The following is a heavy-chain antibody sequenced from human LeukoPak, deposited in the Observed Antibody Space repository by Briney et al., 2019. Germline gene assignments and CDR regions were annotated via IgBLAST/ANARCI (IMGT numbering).Heavy chain of an antibody. CDR1: GFTFISYS. V-gene: IGHV3-21*01. D-gene: IGHD3-16*01. Sequence: GSLRLSCVTAGFTFISYSMNWVRQAPGKGLEWVSSISSSSSYIYYADSVKGRFTISRDNAKNSLYLQMNSLSAEDTAVYYCPRDPTLSNYWGRGTLVTVSS. J-gene: IGHJ4*02. CDR3: PRDPTLSNY. CDR2: ISSSSSYI.